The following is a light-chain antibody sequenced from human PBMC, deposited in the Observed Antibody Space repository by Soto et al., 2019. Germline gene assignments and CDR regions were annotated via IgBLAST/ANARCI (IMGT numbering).Light chain of an antibody. CDR1: QSVLYSSNNKNY. CDR2: WAS. V-gene: IGKV4-1*01. Sequence: DIVMTQSPDSLAVSLGERATMNCKSSQSVLYSSNNKNYLAWYQQKPGQPPKLLIYWASTRESGVPDRFSGSGSGTDFTLTISSLQAEDVAVYYCQQFLGTPLTFGGGTKVEIK. CDR3: QQFLGTPLT. J-gene: IGKJ4*01.